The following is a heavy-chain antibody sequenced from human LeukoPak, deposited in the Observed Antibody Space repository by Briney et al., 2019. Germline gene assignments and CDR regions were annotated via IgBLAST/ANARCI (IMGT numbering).Heavy chain of an antibody. CDR2: ISAYNGNT. V-gene: IGHV1-18*01. CDR1: GYTFTSYG. Sequence: ASVKVSCKASGYTFTSYGISWVRQAPGQGLEWMGWISAYNGNTNYAQKLQGRVTMTTDTSTSTAYMELRSLRSDDTAVYYCARLVVAATKEEFFDYWGQGTLVTVSS. D-gene: IGHD2-15*01. CDR3: ARLVVAATKEEFFDY. J-gene: IGHJ4*02.